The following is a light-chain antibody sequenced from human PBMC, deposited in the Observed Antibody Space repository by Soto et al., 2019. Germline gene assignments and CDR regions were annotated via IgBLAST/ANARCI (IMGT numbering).Light chain of an antibody. CDR3: SSYTDSGSLYV. CDR1: SSDVGGYNY. Sequence: QSVLTQPASVSGSPGQSITIPCTGTSSDVGGYNYVSWFQHRPGKAPKLMIYEVSNRPSGVPNRFSASKSGNTASLTISGLQAEDEAYYFCSSYTDSGSLYVFGTGTKVT. J-gene: IGLJ1*01. CDR2: EVS. V-gene: IGLV2-14*01.